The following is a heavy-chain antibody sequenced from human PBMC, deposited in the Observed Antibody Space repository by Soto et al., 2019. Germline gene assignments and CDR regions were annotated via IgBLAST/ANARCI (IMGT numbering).Heavy chain of an antibody. Sequence: ASVKVSCKASGYTFTSYAMHWVRQAPGQRLEWVGWINAGNGNTKYSQKFQGRVTITRDTSASTAYMELSSLRSEDTAVYYCAREAYCTNGVCYYFDYWGQGTLVTVSS. CDR1: GYTFTSYA. CDR2: INAGNGNT. CDR3: AREAYCTNGVCYYFDY. J-gene: IGHJ4*02. D-gene: IGHD2-8*01. V-gene: IGHV1-3*01.